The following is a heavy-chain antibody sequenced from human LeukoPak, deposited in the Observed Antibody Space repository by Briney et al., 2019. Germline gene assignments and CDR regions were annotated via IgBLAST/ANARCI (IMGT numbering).Heavy chain of an antibody. CDR2: IYYSGST. V-gene: IGHV4-59*01. J-gene: IGHJ4*02. CDR3: ARDADDYRNPYYFDY. CDR1: GGSISSYY. Sequence: PSETLSLTCTVSGGSISSYYWSWIRQPPGKGLEWIGYIYYSGSTNYNPSLKGRVTISVDTSKNQFSLKLSSVTAADTAVYYCARDADDYRNPYYFDYWGQGTLVTVSS. D-gene: IGHD4-11*01.